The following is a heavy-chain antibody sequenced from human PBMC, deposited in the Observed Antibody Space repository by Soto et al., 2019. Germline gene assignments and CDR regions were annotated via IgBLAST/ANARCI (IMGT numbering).Heavy chain of an antibody. D-gene: IGHD6-13*01. CDR3: ARGDSNSWSDY. CDR1: GFTFRTYA. J-gene: IGHJ4*02. CDR2: ISYDGTNK. V-gene: IGHV3-30*01. Sequence: QVQLVESGGGVVQPGRSLRLSCAASGFTFRTYAMDWVRQAPGKGLEWVAVISYDGTNKYYADSVKGRFTISRDNSKNTPAQQMNSLRAEDTAVYYCARGDSNSWSDYWSRGTLVTVSS.